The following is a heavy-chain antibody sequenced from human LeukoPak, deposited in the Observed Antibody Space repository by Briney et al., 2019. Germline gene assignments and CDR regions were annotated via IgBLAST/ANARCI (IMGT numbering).Heavy chain of an antibody. D-gene: IGHD3-22*01. V-gene: IGHV4-38-2*02. CDR2: IYHSGST. CDR1: GYSISSGYY. CDR3: ARLTYLTTAHDY. J-gene: IGHJ4*02. Sequence: SDTLSLTCTVSGYSISSGYYWGCIRQPPGKGLEWIGSIYHSGSTNYNPSLKSRVTISVDTSKNQFSLKLTSVTAADTAVYYCARLTYLTTAHDYWGQGTLVTVSS.